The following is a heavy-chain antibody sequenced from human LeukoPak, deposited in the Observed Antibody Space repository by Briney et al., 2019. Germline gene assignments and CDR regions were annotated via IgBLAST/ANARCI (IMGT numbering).Heavy chain of an antibody. CDR3: ARWGYCSGGSCYRQDAFDI. CDR2: IYHSGST. V-gene: IGHV4-4*02. J-gene: IGHJ3*02. D-gene: IGHD2-15*01. Sequence: PSETLSLTCAVSGGSISSSNWWSWVRQPPGKGLEWIGEIYHSGSTNYNPSLKSRVTISVDKSKNQFSLKLSSVTAADTAVYYCARWGYCSGGSCYRQDAFDIWGQGTMVTVSS. CDR1: GGSISSSNW.